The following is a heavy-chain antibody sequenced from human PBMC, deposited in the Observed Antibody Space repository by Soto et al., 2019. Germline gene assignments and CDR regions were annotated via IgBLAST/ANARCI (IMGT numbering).Heavy chain of an antibody. D-gene: IGHD6-19*01. J-gene: IGHJ4*02. CDR3: AKDHGIAVAYYFDY. CDR2: ISYDGSNK. Sequence: GGSLRLSCAASGFTFCSYGMHWVRQAPGKGLEWVAVISYDGSNKYYADSVKGRFTISRDNSKNTLYLQMNSLRAEDTAVYYCAKDHGIAVAYYFDYWGQGTLVTVSS. V-gene: IGHV3-30*18. CDR1: GFTFCSYG.